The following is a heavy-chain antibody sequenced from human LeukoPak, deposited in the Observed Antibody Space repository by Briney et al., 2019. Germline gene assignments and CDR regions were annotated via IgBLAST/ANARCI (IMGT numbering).Heavy chain of an antibody. D-gene: IGHD6-25*01. Sequence: GGSLRLSCAASGFTFSTYWMHWVRQAPGKGLVWVSRMNTDGSDTSYADSVKGRFTISRDNAKNTLYLQMNSLRAEDTAVYYCSSRLFDWGQGTLVTVSS. CDR1: GFTFSTYW. CDR2: MNTDGSDT. CDR3: SSRLFD. V-gene: IGHV3-74*03. J-gene: IGHJ4*02.